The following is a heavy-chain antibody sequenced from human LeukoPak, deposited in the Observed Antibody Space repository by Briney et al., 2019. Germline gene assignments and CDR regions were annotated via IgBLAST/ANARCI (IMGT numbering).Heavy chain of an antibody. V-gene: IGHV4-59*08. CDR3: ARGAVAGLQYNGMDV. CDR1: GGSISRSF. D-gene: IGHD6-19*01. J-gene: IGHJ6*02. CDR2: IFYNGET. Sequence: SETLSLTCTVSGGSISRSFWTWIRQPPGKGLEWIGYIFYNGETNYNPSLQSRVTISLDMSKNQFSLRLSSVTATDTAVYYCARGAVAGLQYNGMDVWGQGTTVTASS.